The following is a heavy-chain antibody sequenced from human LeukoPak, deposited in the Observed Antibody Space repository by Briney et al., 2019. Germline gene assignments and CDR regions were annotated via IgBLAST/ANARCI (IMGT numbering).Heavy chain of an antibody. CDR1: GLTFSSSW. D-gene: IGHD2/OR15-2a*01. J-gene: IGHJ4*02. CDR2: INPDGIKR. CDR3: ARDPAFSRLDY. Sequence: GGSPRLSCAVSGLTFSSSWMDWVRQAPGKGLEWVASINPDGIKRYSADSVKGRFTISRDNARNSLYLQMDSLRVEDTAFYYCARDPAFSRLDYWGQGVLVTVSS. V-gene: IGHV3-7*01.